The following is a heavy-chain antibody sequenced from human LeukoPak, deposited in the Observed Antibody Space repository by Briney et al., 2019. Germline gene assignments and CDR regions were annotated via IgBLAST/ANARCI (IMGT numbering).Heavy chain of an antibody. Sequence: AGGSLRLSCAASGFTFSSYSMNWVRQAPGKGLEWVSSISSSSSYIYYADSEKGRFTISRDNAKNSLYPQMNSLRAEDTAVYYCARGGGRDYDSSGYYYVNYYYYYGMDVWGQGTTVTVSS. D-gene: IGHD3-22*01. CDR1: GFTFSSYS. V-gene: IGHV3-21*01. J-gene: IGHJ6*02. CDR2: ISSSSSYI. CDR3: ARGGGRDYDSSGYYYVNYYYYYGMDV.